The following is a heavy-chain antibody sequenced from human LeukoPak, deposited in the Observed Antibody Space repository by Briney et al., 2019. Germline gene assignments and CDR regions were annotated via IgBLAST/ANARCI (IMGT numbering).Heavy chain of an antibody. CDR1: GYTFTSYD. J-gene: IGHJ5*02. CDR3: ARADIAAAEANWFDP. Sequence: GASVKVSCKASGYTFTSYDINWVRQATGQGLEWMGWMNPNGGNTGYAQKFQGRVTMTRNTSISTAYMELSSLRSEDTAVYYCARADIAAAEANWFDPWGQGTLVTVSS. D-gene: IGHD6-13*01. CDR2: MNPNGGNT. V-gene: IGHV1-8*01.